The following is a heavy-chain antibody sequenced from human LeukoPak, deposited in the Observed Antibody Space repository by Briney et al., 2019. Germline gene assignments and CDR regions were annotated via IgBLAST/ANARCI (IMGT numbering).Heavy chain of an antibody. V-gene: IGHV3-43D*03. CDR2: ISWDGGST. J-gene: IGHJ4*02. CDR3: AKDLNIAVAGTEVAFDY. CDR1: EFTFDDYA. Sequence: PGGSLRLSCAASEFTFDDYAMHWVRQAPGKGLEWVSLISWDGGSTYYADSVKGRFTISRDNSKNSLYLQMNSLRAEDTALYYCAKDLNIAVAGTEVAFDYWGQGTLVTVSS. D-gene: IGHD6-19*01.